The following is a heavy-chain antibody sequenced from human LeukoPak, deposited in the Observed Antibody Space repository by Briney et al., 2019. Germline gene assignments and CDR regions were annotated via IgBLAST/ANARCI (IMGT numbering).Heavy chain of an antibody. CDR1: GYIFIDYY. CDR2: INPHSGDT. CDR3: ASISHVWSGYYTVHHDY. V-gene: IGHV1-2*02. D-gene: IGHD3-3*02. Sequence: GASVKVSCKASGYIFIDYYMHWVRQAPGQGLEWMGWINPHSGDTNYAQKFQGRVTMTRDTSISTAYMELSSLRSDDTAVYYCASISHVWSGYYTVHHDYWGQGTLVTVSS. J-gene: IGHJ4*02.